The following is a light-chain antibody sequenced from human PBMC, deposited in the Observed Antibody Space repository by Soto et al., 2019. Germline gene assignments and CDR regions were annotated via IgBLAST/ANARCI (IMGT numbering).Light chain of an antibody. CDR2: EAS. CDR1: QSVRSH. V-gene: IGKV3-11*01. J-gene: IGKJ4*01. Sequence: EIVLTQSPATLSLSPGERATLSCRASQSVRSHLVWYQQKPGRAPRLLIYEASNRATGIPARFSGSGSGTDFTLTISSLEPEDFAVYYCQHRANWPITFGGGTKVEIK. CDR3: QHRANWPIT.